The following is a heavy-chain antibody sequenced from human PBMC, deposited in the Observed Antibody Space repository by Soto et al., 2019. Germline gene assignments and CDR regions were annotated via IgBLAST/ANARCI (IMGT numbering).Heavy chain of an antibody. Sequence: QVQLVQSGAEVKKPGASVKVSCKTSGYTFTSYGISSVRQAPGQGRGRMGWISAYNGNTNYAQKLQGRVTMTTNTSTSTAYMELRSLRSDDTAVYYCARARGYYYIDVWGKGTPVTVSS. CDR1: GYTFTSYG. CDR2: ISAYNGNT. J-gene: IGHJ6*03. D-gene: IGHD3-10*01. V-gene: IGHV1-18*01. CDR3: ARARGYYYIDV.